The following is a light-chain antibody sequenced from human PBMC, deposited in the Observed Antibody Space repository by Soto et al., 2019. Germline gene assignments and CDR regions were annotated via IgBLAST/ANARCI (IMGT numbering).Light chain of an antibody. V-gene: IGKV3-20*01. Sequence: PGERATLSCRASQSLSGSQLAWYQQKPGQAPRLLIYGASTRATGIPERFSGSGSGTDFTLTISRLEPEDFVVYYCQQDGSSPLSFGGGTKVDIK. J-gene: IGKJ4*01. CDR3: QQDGSSPLS. CDR1: QSLSGSQ. CDR2: GAS.